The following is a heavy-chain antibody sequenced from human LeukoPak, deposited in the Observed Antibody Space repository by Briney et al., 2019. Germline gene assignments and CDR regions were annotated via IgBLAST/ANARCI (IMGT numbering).Heavy chain of an antibody. CDR1: GFTFSSYW. Sequence: GSLRLSCAASGFTFSSYWMSWVRQAPGKGLEWVANIKQDGSEKYYVDSVKGRFTISRDNAKNSLYLQMNSLRAEDTAMCYCAKKIGTCYRPKGRFNPWAREPWSPSPQ. CDR3: AKKIGTCYRPKGRFNP. J-gene: IGHJ5*02. V-gene: IGHV3-7*01. CDR2: IKQDGSEK. D-gene: IGHD2/OR15-2a*01.